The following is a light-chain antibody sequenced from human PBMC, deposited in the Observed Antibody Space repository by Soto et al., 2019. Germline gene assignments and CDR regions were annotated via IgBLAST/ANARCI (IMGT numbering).Light chain of an antibody. Sequence: QSALTQPRSVSGSPGQSVTISCTGTSSDVGAYNYVSWHQQHPGKAPKLVIYDVTQRPSGVPDRFSASKSGITASLTISGXQAXXXADYYCCSYAAGDSFKFGGGTKVTVL. CDR2: DVT. CDR1: SSDVGAYNY. J-gene: IGLJ2*01. V-gene: IGLV2-11*01. CDR3: CSYAAGDSFK.